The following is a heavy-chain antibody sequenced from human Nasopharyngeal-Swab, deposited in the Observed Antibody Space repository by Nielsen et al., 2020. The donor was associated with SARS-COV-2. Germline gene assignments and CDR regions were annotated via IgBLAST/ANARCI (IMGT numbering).Heavy chain of an antibody. CDR3: ARGRDYSGSSLDVTYYFDY. D-gene: IGHD1-26*01. V-gene: IGHV4-34*01. Sequence: PGQGLAWIGEINHSGSTNYNPSLKSRVTISVDTSKNQFSLKLSSVTAADTAVYYCARGRDYSGSSLDVTYYFDYWGQGTLVTVSS. J-gene: IGHJ4*02. CDR2: INHSGST.